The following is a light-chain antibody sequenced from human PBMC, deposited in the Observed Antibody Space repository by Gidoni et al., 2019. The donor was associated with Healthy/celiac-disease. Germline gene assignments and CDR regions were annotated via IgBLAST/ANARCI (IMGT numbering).Light chain of an antibody. CDR1: QSISSY. J-gene: IGKJ4*01. CDR2: AAS. V-gene: IGKV1-39*01. Sequence: DRVTITCRASQSISSYLNWYQQKPGKAPKLLIYAASSLQSGVPSRFSGSGSGTDFTLTISSRQPEDFATYYCQQSYSTPPLTFGGXTKVEIK. CDR3: QQSYSTPPLT.